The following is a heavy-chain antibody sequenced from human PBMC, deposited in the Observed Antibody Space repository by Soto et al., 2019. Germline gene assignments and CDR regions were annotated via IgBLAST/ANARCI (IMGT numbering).Heavy chain of an antibody. V-gene: IGHV4-34*01. J-gene: IGHJ4*02. CDR3: ARVDSSGYLFDY. Sequence: SETLSLTCAVYGGSFSGYYWSWIRQPPGKGLEWIGEINHSGSTNYNPSLKSRVTISVDTSKNQFSLKLSSVTAADTAVYYCARVDSSGYLFDYWGQGTLVTVSS. CDR2: INHSGST. CDR1: GGSFSGYY. D-gene: IGHD3-22*01.